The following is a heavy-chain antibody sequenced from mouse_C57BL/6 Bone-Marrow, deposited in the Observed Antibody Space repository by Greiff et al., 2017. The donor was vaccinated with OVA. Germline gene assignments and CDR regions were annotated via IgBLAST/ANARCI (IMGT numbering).Heavy chain of an antibody. Sequence: EVMLVESGGGLVQPGGSLSLSCAASGFTFTDYYMSWVRQPPGKALEWLGFIRNKANGYTTEYSASVKGRFTISRDNSQSILYLQMNALRAEDSATYYCARSHKYYGSRGMDYWGQGTSVTVSS. CDR3: ARSHKYYGSRGMDY. D-gene: IGHD1-1*01. V-gene: IGHV7-3*01. J-gene: IGHJ4*01. CDR2: IRNKANGYTT. CDR1: GFTFTDYY.